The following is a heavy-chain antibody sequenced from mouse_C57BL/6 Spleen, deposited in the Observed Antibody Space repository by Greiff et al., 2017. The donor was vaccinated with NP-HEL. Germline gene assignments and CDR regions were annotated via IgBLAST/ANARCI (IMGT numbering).Heavy chain of an antibody. Sequence: QVQLQQPGAELVKPGASVKLSCKASGYTFTSYWMQWVKQRPGQGLEWIGEIDPSDSYTNYNQKFKGKATLTVDTSSSTAYMQLSSLTSEDFAVYYCARRYGSSYYFDYWGQGTTLTVSS. CDR2: IDPSDSYT. J-gene: IGHJ2*01. CDR1: GYTFTSYW. CDR3: ARRYGSSYYFDY. D-gene: IGHD1-1*01. V-gene: IGHV1-50*01.